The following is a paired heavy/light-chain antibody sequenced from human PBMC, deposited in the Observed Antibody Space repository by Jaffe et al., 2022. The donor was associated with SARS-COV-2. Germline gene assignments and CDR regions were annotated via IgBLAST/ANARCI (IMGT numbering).Heavy chain of an antibody. CDR2: ISAYNGNT. V-gene: IGHV1-18*01. D-gene: IGHD3-16*01. CDR1: GYTFTSYG. CDR3: ARAQYYDYVWGTVPPHYFDY. Sequence: QVQLVQSGAEVKKPGASVKVSCKASGYTFTSYGISWVRQAPGQGLEWMGWISAYNGNTNYAQKLQGRVTMTTDTSTSTAYMELRSLRSDDTAVYYCARAQYYDYVWGTVPPHYFDYWGQGTLVTVSS. J-gene: IGHJ4*02.
Light chain of an antibody. V-gene: IGLV2-14*01. CDR2: EVS. J-gene: IGLJ2*01. CDR3: SSYTSSSTEV. CDR1: SSDVGGYNY. Sequence: QSALTQPASVSGSPGQSITISCTGTSSDVGGYNYVSWYQQHPGKAPKLMIYEVSNRPSGVPDRFSGSKSGNTASLTISGLQAEDEADYYCSSYTSSSTEVFGGGTKLTVL.